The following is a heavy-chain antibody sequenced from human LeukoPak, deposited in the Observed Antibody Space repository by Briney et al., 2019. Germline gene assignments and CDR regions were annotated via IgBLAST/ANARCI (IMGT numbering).Heavy chain of an antibody. CDR2: INPNSGGT. D-gene: IGHD6-19*01. Sequence: ASVKVSCKASGYTFTGYYMHWVRQAPGQVLEWMGWINPNSGGTNYAQKFQGRVTMTRDTSISTAYMELSRLRSDDTAVYYCARDRFSSGWYVGYWGQGTLVTVSS. V-gene: IGHV1-2*02. J-gene: IGHJ4*02. CDR1: GYTFTGYY. CDR3: ARDRFSSGWYVGY.